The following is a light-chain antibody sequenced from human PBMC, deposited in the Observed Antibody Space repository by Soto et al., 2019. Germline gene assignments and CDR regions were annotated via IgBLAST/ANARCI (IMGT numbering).Light chain of an antibody. V-gene: IGKV3-15*01. CDR1: QSVSSN. CDR3: QQYGTSEIT. J-gene: IGKJ5*01. CDR2: GAS. Sequence: EIVMTQSPATLSVSPGERATLSCRASQSVSSNLAWYQQKPGQAHRLLIYGASTRATGIQARFSGSGSGTDFTLTISRLETEDFAVFYCQQYGTSEITVGQGTRLEIK.